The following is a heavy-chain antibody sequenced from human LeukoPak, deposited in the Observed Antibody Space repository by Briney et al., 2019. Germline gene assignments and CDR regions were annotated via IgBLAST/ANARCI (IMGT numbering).Heavy chain of an antibody. CDR1: GYTFTSYD. CDR3: ARVPASSRRGNWFDP. Sequence: ASVKVSCKASGYTFTSYDINWVRQATGQGLEWMGWMNPNSGNTGYAQKFQGRVTMTRNTSISSAYMELSSLRSEDTAVYYCARVPASSRRGNWFDPWGQGTLVTVSS. D-gene: IGHD2-2*01. J-gene: IGHJ5*02. CDR2: MNPNSGNT. V-gene: IGHV1-8*01.